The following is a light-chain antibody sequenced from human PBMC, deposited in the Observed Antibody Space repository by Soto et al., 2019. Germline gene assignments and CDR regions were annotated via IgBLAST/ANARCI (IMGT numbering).Light chain of an antibody. J-gene: IGLJ2*01. CDR1: SSDVGGYNY. CDR3: SSYTVRSTLGI. Sequence: QSVLTQPASVSGSPGQSITISCTGTSSDVGGYNYVSWYQQHPGKAPRLIIYEVSNRPSGVSNRFSGSKSGNTASLTISGLQAEDEGDYFCSSYTVRSTLGIFGGGTKLTVL. V-gene: IGLV2-14*01. CDR2: EVS.